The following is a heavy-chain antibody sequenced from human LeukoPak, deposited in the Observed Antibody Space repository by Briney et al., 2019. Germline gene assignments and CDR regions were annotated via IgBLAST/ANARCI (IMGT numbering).Heavy chain of an antibody. CDR3: ARDYADYVGYFFFDY. D-gene: IGHD4-17*01. Sequence: GGSLRLSCAASGFTFNNYAMNWVRQAPGKGLEWVSSISGGGETTCYADSAKGRFTISRDNSQNTLYLQMNSLRAEDTAVYYCARDYADYVGYFFFDYWGQGTLVTVSS. J-gene: IGHJ4*02. CDR2: ISGGGETT. V-gene: IGHV3-23*01. CDR1: GFTFNNYA.